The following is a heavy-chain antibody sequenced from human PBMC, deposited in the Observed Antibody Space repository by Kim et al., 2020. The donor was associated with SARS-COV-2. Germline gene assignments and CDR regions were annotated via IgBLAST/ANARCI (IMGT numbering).Heavy chain of an antibody. Sequence: GGSLRLSCAASGFTFSSYGMHWVRQAPGKGLEWVAVISYDGSNKYYADSVKGRFTISRDNSKNTLYLQMNSLRAEDTAVYYCARVLYYGILTGSLDYWGQGTLVTVSS. CDR2: ISYDGSNK. CDR1: GFTFSSYG. CDR3: ARVLYYGILTGSLDY. J-gene: IGHJ4*02. V-gene: IGHV3-33*05. D-gene: IGHD3-9*01.